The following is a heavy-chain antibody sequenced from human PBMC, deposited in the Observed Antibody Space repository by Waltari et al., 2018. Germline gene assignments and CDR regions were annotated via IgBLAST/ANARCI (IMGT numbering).Heavy chain of an antibody. J-gene: IGHJ4*02. CDR2: ISWNSGSI. CDR3: AKVSLVAGNFDY. V-gene: IGHV3-9*01. Sequence: EVQLVESGGGLVQPGRSLRLSCAASGFTFDDYAMHWVRQAPGKGLEWVSGISWNSGSIGYADSVKGRFTISRDNAKNSLYLQMNSLRAEDTALYYCAKVSLVAGNFDYWGQGTLVTVSS. D-gene: IGHD6-19*01. CDR1: GFTFDDYA.